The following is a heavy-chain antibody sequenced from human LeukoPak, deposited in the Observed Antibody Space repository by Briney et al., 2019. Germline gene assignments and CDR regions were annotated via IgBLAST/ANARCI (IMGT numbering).Heavy chain of an antibody. Sequence: YPSETLSLTCTVSGGSVSSGSYYWSWIRQPPGKGLEWIGYIYYSGSTNYNPSLKSRVTISVDTSKNQFSLKLSSVTAADTAVYYCARDHRQDAFDIWGQGTMVTVPS. CDR3: ARDHRQDAFDI. J-gene: IGHJ3*02. CDR2: IYYSGST. CDR1: GGSVSSGSYY. V-gene: IGHV4-61*01.